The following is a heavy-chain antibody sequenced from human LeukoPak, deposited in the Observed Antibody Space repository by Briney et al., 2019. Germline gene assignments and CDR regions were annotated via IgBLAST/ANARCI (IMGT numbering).Heavy chain of an antibody. Sequence: GGSLRLSCAASGFTFNNYGMSWVRQAPGKGLEWVSGISGSGGSTYYADSVKGRFTISRDNSKNTLYLQMNSLRAEDTAVYYCAKDSPPFTFGGLIDYWGQGTLVTVSS. CDR2: ISGSGGST. CDR3: AKDSPPFTFGGLIDY. J-gene: IGHJ4*02. V-gene: IGHV3-23*01. CDR1: GFTFNNYG. D-gene: IGHD3-16*01.